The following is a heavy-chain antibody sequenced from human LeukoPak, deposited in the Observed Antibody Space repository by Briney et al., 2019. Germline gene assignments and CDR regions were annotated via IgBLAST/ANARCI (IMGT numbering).Heavy chain of an antibody. CDR3: AKRGVVIRVILVGFHKEAYYFDS. CDR2: ISDSGGST. V-gene: IGHV3-23*01. J-gene: IGHJ4*02. CDR1: GVTLSNYG. Sequence: PGGSLRLSCAVSGVTLSNYGMTWVRQAPGKGLEWVAGISDSGGSTNYADSVKGRFTISRDKPKNTLYLQMNSLRAEDTAVYLCAKRGVVIRVILVGFHKEAYYFDSWGQGALVTVSS. D-gene: IGHD3-22*01.